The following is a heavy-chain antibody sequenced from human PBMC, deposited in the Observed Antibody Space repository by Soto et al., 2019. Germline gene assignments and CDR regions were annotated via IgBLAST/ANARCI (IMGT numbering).Heavy chain of an antibody. V-gene: IGHV4-30-4*01. Sequence: QVQLQESGPGLVKPSQTLSLTCTVSGGSISSGDYYWSGIRQPPGKGLEWIGYIYYSGSTYYNPSLKSRVTISVDTSKNQFSLKLSSVTAADTAVYYCARAPPLKYTYGLRGAFDIWGQGTMVTVSS. CDR3: ARAPPLKYTYGLRGAFDI. D-gene: IGHD5-18*01. J-gene: IGHJ3*02. CDR1: GGSISSGDYY. CDR2: IYYSGST.